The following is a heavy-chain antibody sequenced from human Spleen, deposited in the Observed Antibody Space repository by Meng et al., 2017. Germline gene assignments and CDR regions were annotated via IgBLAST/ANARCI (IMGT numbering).Heavy chain of an antibody. CDR2: INSGGGTT. J-gene: IGHJ4*02. CDR1: GFTFTIYA. Sequence: GGSLRLSCAASGFTFTIYAMTWVRQAPGKGLEWVSAINSGGGTTSYADSVKGRFTISRDKSKNTVYLQMTSLRVEDTAVYYCARTRGYGSSWYRYFDSWGQGTMVTVSS. CDR3: ARTRGYGSSWYRYFDS. V-gene: IGHV3-23*01. D-gene: IGHD6-19*01.